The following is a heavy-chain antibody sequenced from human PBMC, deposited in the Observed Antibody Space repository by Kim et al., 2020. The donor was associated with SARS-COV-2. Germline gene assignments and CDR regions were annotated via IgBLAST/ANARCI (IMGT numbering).Heavy chain of an antibody. CDR2: ISYDGSNK. CDR1: GFTFSSYG. D-gene: IGHD3-10*01. V-gene: IGHV3-30*18. J-gene: IGHJ4*02. Sequence: GGSLRLSCAASGFTFSSYGMHWVRQAPGKGLEWVAGISYDGSNKYYADSVKGRFTISRDNSKNTLYLQMNSLRAEDTAVYYCAKDRSGYFDYWGQGTLVTVSS. CDR3: AKDRSGYFDY.